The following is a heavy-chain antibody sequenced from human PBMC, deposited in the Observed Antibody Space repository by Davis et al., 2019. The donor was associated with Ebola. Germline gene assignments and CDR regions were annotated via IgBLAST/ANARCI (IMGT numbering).Heavy chain of an antibody. V-gene: IGHV3-23*01. CDR3: AKAHSKALGLIEY. CDR1: EFTFSSYS. J-gene: IGHJ4*02. Sequence: GESLKISCAASEFTFSSYSMSWVRQPPGKGLQWVSGISGNAGNTYYADSVKGRFTISRDNPKNTLYLQMNSLRAEDTALYYCAKAHSKALGLIEYWGQGTLVTVSS. CDR2: ISGNAGNT. D-gene: IGHD2-21*01.